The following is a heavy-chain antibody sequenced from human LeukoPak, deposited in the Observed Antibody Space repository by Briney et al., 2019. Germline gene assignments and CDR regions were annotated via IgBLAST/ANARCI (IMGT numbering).Heavy chain of an antibody. V-gene: IGHV3-23*01. D-gene: IGHD3-22*01. Sequence: GGSLRLSCAASGFTFRIYAMTWVRQAPGKGPEWVSGTLSGGTTTYYADSVKGRFTISRDNYRNTLYLRMNNLRAEDTAVYYCAKNYHDSSGPFSWAFDIWGQGTTVTVSS. J-gene: IGHJ3*02. CDR2: TLSGGTTT. CDR1: GFTFRIYA. CDR3: AKNYHDSSGPFSWAFDI.